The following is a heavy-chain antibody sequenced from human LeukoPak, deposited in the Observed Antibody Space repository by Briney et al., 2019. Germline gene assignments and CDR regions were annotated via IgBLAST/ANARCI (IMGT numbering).Heavy chain of an antibody. J-gene: IGHJ6*03. CDR2: ISSSSSYI. V-gene: IGHV3-21*01. D-gene: IGHD6-19*01. Sequence: GGSLRLSCAASGFTFSSYSMNWVRQAPGKGLEWVSSISSSSSYIYYADSVKGRFTISRDNAKNSLYLQMNSLRAEDTAVYYCARHGSVWPYYMDVWGKGTTFTVSS. CDR3: ARHGSVWPYYMDV. CDR1: GFTFSSYS.